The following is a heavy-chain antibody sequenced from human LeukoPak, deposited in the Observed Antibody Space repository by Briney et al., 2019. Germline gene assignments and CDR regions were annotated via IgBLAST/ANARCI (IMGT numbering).Heavy chain of an antibody. CDR3: ARGLRFLEWLHWFDP. D-gene: IGHD3-3*01. J-gene: IGHJ5*02. CDR2: ISSSSSTI. Sequence: GGSLRLSCAASGFTFSSYSMNWVRQAPGKGLEWVSYISSSSSTIYYADSVKGRFTISRDNAKNSLYLQMNSLRAEDTAVYYCARGLRFLEWLHWFDPWGQGTLVTVSS. CDR1: GFTFSSYS. V-gene: IGHV3-48*01.